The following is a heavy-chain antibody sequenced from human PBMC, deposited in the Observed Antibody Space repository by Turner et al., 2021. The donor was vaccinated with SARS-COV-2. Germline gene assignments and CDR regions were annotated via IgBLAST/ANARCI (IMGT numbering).Heavy chain of an antibody. J-gene: IGHJ4*02. CDR2: IRQDGSEK. Sequence: EVQLVETGGDLVQPGGALRPSCAASGFTLSNYWMSWVRKAPGKGLGWVSNIRQDGSEKEYVDSVKGRFTISRDNAKNSLYLQMNSLGVEDTAVYYCAGSGGWLLDLWGQGTLVTVSS. V-gene: IGHV3-7*03. D-gene: IGHD6-19*01. CDR1: GFTLSNYW. CDR3: AGSGGWLLDL.